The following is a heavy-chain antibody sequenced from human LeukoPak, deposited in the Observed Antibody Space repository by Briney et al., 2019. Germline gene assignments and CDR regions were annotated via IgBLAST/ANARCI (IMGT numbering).Heavy chain of an antibody. D-gene: IGHD1/OR15-1a*01. CDR1: IGSISSSKW. CDR2: IYLYGTT. J-gene: IGHJ6*02. CDR3: ARQKWEQQGRDYYFNGLDV. Sequence: SETLSLTCSVSIGSISSSKWWSWVRQSPVKGLEWIGEIYLYGTTNYNPSFTSRVTMSVDRSRNQFSLKLTPVTAADTAVYYWARQKWEQQGRDYYFNGLDVWGPGTTVIVSS. V-gene: IGHV4-4*02.